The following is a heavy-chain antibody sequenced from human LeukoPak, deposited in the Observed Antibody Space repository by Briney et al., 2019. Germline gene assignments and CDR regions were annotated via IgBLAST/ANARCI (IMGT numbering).Heavy chain of an antibody. J-gene: IGHJ4*02. D-gene: IGHD3-9*01. CDR2: INPNSGGT. V-gene: IGHV1-2*02. CDR3: AREHYYILTDYYTSATAY. Sequence: ASVKVSCKASGYTFTGYYMHWVRQAPGQGLEWMGWINPNSGGTNYAQKFQGRVTMTRDTSISTAYMEVSRLRSDDTAVYYGAREHYYILTDYYTSATAYWGQGTLVTVSS. CDR1: GYTFTGYY.